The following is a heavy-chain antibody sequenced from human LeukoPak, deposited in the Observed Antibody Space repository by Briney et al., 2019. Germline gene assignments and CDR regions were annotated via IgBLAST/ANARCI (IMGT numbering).Heavy chain of an antibody. CDR3: ARDRGGTVMVYTRGKDYYYMDV. CDR1: GFIFRSYS. J-gene: IGHJ6*03. V-gene: IGHV3-21*01. D-gene: IGHD2-8*01. CDR2: VSSSGIYI. Sequence: GGSLRLSCVGSGFIFRSYSMNWVRQAPGKGLEWVSSVSSSGIYIYSADSMKGRFTISRDSAKNSLYLQMNTLRDEDTAVYYCARDRGGTVMVYTRGKDYYYMDVWGKGTTVTVSS.